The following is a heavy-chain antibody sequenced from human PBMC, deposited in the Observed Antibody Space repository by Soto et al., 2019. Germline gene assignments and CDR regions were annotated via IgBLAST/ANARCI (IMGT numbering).Heavy chain of an antibody. CDR2: IYATGTT. Sequence: SETLSLTCTVSGASISGFYWSWIRKSAGKGLEWIGRIYATGTTDYNPSLKSRVMMSVDTSKKQFSLKLRSVTAADTAVYYCVRDGTKTLRDWFDPWGQGISVIVSS. V-gene: IGHV4-4*07. CDR1: GASISGFY. J-gene: IGHJ5*02. CDR3: VRDGTKTLRDWFDP. D-gene: IGHD1-1*01.